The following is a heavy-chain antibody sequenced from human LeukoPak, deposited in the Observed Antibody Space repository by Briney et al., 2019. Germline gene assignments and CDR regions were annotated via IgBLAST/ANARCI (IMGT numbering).Heavy chain of an antibody. V-gene: IGHV1-18*01. CDR1: GYTLTELS. J-gene: IGHJ5*02. D-gene: IGHD4/OR15-4a*01. Sequence: GASVKVSCKVSGYTLTELSMHWVRQAPGQGLEWMGWISAYNGNTNYAQKLQGRVTMTTDTSTSTAYMELRSLRSDDTAVYYCARDGRRVPNWFDPWGQGTLVTVSS. CDR2: ISAYNGNT. CDR3: ARDGRRVPNWFDP.